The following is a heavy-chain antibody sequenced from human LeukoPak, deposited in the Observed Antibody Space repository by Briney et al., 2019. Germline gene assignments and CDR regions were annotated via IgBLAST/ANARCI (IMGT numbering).Heavy chain of an antibody. V-gene: IGHV7-4-1*02. Sequence: GASVKVSCKASGYTFTSYAMNWVRQAPGQGLEWMGWINTNTGNPTYAQGFTGRFVFSLDTSVSTAYLQVSSLKAEDTAVYYCARGIAAAGTDAFDIWGQGTMVTVSS. J-gene: IGHJ3*02. CDR2: INTNTGNP. CDR1: GYTFTSYA. D-gene: IGHD6-13*01. CDR3: ARGIAAAGTDAFDI.